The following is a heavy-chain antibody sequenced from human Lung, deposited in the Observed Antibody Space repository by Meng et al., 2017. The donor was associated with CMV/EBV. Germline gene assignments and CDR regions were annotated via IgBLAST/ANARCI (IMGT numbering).Heavy chain of an antibody. CDR2: INQEGNWR. D-gene: IGHD3-22*01. V-gene: IGHV3-7*04. J-gene: IGHJ4*02. Sequence: GESXKISCAASGFNVGTYWMTWVRQAPGKGLQWVANINQEGNWRAYVDSVKGRFTISRDNARNSVYLQMNSLRPEDTGVFYCARVPSSGYSPFDSWGPGTXVTVSS. CDR1: GFNVGTYW. CDR3: ARVPSSGYSPFDS.